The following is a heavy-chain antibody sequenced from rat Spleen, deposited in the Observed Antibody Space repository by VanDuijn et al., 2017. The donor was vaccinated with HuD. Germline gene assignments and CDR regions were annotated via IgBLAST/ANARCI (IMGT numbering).Heavy chain of an antibody. V-gene: IGHV5-25*01. J-gene: IGHJ2*01. CDR3: TRDRTTVAY. CDR2: ISTSGGST. CDR1: GFTFSNYD. Sequence: EVQLVESGGGLVQPGRSMKLSCAASGFTFSNYDMAWVRQAPTSGLEWVATISTSGGSTYYRDSVKGRFTISRDNAKSTLYLQMNSLRSEDTATYYCTRDRTTVAYWGQGVMVTVSS. D-gene: IGHD1-1*01.